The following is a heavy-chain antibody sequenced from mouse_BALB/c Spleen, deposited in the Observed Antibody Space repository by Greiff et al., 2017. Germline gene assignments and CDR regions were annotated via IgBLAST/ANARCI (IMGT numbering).Heavy chain of an antibody. D-gene: IGHD1-1*01. CDR1: GFSLTSYG. J-gene: IGHJ3*01. CDR3: ARTYYYGSSPWFAY. V-gene: IGHV2-9*02. Sequence: VKLMESGPGLVAPSQSLSITCTVSGFSLTSYGVHWVRQPPGKGLEWLGVIWAGGSTNYNSALMSRLSISKDNSKSQVFLKMNSLQTDDTAMYYCARTYYYGSSPWFAYWGQGTLVTVSA. CDR2: IWAGGST.